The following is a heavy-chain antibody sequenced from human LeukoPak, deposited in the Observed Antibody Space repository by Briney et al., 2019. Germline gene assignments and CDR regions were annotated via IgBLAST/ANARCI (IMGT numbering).Heavy chain of an antibody. V-gene: IGHV4-4*02. CDR2: IYHSESA. J-gene: IGHJ4*02. Sequence: SETLSLTCAVSGGSISGSNWWTWVRQPPGKGLEWIGEIYHSESANYNPSLKSRVTISVDRSKNQFSLKLSSVTAADTAVYYCATNGGSFNFDSWGQGTLVTVSS. CDR1: GGSISGSNW. D-gene: IGHD2-15*01. CDR3: ATNGGSFNFDS.